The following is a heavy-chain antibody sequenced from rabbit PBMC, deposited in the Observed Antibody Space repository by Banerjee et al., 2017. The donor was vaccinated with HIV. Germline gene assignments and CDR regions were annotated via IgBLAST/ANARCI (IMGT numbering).Heavy chain of an antibody. V-gene: IGHV1S45*01. Sequence: QEQLEESGGDLVKPEGSLTLTCTASGFTFSSYWMSWVRQAPGKGLEWIGYIYSGSGGTYYASWAKGRFTISKTSSTAVTLQMTSLTAADTATYFCARGAYDMDLWGPGTLVTVS. J-gene: IGHJ6*01. CDR1: GFTFSSYW. CDR2: IYSGSGGT. CDR3: ARGAYDMDL.